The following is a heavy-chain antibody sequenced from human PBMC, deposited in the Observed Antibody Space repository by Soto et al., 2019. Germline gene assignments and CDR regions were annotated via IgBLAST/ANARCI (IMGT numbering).Heavy chain of an antibody. J-gene: IGHJ6*02. CDR3: VRDVFCGGAPACPDMDV. CDR1: GYTFSGYS. CDR2: ISGYNGNT. D-gene: IGHD2-21*01. Sequence: SVKVSCKASGYTFSGYSITWVRQAPVQGLEWMGRISGYNGNTNYARTLRGRLTLTTDTSTSTAYMELRSLTSDDTAVYYCVRDVFCGGAPACPDMDVWGQGTKVTVSS. V-gene: IGHV1-18*04.